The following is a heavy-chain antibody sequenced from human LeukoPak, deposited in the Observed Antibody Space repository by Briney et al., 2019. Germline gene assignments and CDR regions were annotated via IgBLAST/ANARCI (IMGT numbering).Heavy chain of an antibody. Sequence: GGSLRPSCAASGFTVSSNYMSWVRQAPGKGLEWVSVIYSGGSTYYADSVKGRFTISRHNSKNTLYLQMNSLRAEDTAVYYCARSGYSYAFDYWGQGTLVTVSS. CDR2: IYSGGST. V-gene: IGHV3-53*04. D-gene: IGHD5-18*01. CDR1: GFTVSSNY. J-gene: IGHJ4*02. CDR3: ARSGYSYAFDY.